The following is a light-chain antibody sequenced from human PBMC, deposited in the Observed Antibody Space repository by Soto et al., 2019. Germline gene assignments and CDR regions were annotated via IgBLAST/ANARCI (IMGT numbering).Light chain of an antibody. CDR3: QQYDVYPLT. J-gene: IGKJ4*01. CDR1: RSIGNY. Sequence: DIQMTQSPSSLSASVGDRLTITCRASRSIGNYLNWYQQTPGKAPKSLIYGVSTLQSGVPSKFSGSGSGTVFTLTISSLQPEDFATYYCQQYDVYPLTFGGGTKVEIK. V-gene: IGKV1-16*02. CDR2: GVS.